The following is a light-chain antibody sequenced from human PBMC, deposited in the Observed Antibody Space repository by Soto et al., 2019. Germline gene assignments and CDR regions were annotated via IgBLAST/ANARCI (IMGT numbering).Light chain of an antibody. J-gene: IGKJ4*01. CDR2: RAS. CDR3: QQYISSPLT. Sequence: DIQMTQSPSTLSSSVGDRVTITCRASQSISNWLAWYQQKPGKAPHLLIYRASSLESGVPSRFSGSGSGTEFTLTIRSLQPDYFATHYCQQYISSPLTFGGGSKVES. CDR1: QSISNW. V-gene: IGKV1-5*03.